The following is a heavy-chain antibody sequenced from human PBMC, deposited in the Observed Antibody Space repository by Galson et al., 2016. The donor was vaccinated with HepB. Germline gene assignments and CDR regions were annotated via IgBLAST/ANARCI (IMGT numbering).Heavy chain of an antibody. CDR3: ARAVHGSGSYWDK. CDR2: ISYDGSYE. V-gene: IGHV3-30*03. CDR1: GFTFSDYY. Sequence: SLRLSCAASGFTFSDYYMSWIRQAPGKGLEWVAVISYDGSYESYAGAVKGRFTISRDNFKNTLYLHLNSLRAEETAVYYCARAVHGSGSYWDKWGQGTLVAVSS. J-gene: IGHJ4*02. D-gene: IGHD3-10*01.